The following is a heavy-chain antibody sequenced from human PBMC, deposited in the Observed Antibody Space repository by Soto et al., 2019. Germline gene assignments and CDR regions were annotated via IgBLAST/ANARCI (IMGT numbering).Heavy chain of an antibody. CDR3: ARDLGSSWYPEYFQH. D-gene: IGHD6-13*01. V-gene: IGHV3-48*01. CDR1: GFTFSSYS. Sequence: EVQLVESGGGLVQPGGSLRLSCAASGFTFSSYSMNWVRQAPGKGLEWVSYISSSSSTIYYADCVKGRFTISRDNAKNSLYLQMNSLRAEDTAVYYCARDLGSSWYPEYFQHWGQGTLVTVSS. CDR2: ISSSSSTI. J-gene: IGHJ1*01.